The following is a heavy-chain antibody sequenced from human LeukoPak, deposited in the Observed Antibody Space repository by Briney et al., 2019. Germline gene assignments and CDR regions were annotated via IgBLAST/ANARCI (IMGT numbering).Heavy chain of an antibody. CDR2: INPNSGDT. J-gene: IGHJ4*02. CDR1: GYTFTGYY. Sequence: GASVKVSCKASGYTFTGYYTHWVRQAPGQGLEWMGWINPNSGDTRYAQNFQGRVTMTRDTSSSSAYMELNRLTSDDTAVYYCARGSLIAATGTGLSSWGQGTLVTVSS. D-gene: IGHD6-13*01. CDR3: ARGSLIAATGTGLSS. V-gene: IGHV1-2*02.